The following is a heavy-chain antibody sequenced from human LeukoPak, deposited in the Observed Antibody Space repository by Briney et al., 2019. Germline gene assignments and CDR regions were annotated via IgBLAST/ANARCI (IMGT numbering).Heavy chain of an antibody. Sequence: GGSLRLSCAASRFTFSNYWMHWVRQAPGKGLVYVSRINGDGSSTSHADSVKGRFTISRDNAKNTLYLQMNSLRAEDTAVYYCARGRGYYSSDAFDIWGQGTMVTVSS. D-gene: IGHD3-3*01. CDR3: ARGRGYYSSDAFDI. J-gene: IGHJ3*02. CDR1: RFTFSNYW. V-gene: IGHV3-74*01. CDR2: INGDGSST.